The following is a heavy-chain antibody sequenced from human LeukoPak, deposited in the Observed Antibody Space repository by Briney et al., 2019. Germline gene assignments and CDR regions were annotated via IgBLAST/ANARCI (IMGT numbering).Heavy chain of an antibody. J-gene: IGHJ5*02. V-gene: IGHV4-59*01. CDR3: ARDRGWFDP. CDR2: IYYSGST. CDR1: GGSISSYY. Sequence: SETLSLTCTVSGGSISSYYWSWIRQPPGKGLEWIGYIYYSGSTNYNPSLKSRVTISVDTSKNQFSLKLSSVAAADTAVYYCARDRGWFDPWGQGTLVTVSS.